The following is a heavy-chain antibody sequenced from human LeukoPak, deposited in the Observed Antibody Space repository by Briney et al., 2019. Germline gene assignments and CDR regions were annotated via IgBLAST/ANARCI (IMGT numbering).Heavy chain of an antibody. CDR3: ATPSSSLNPFDI. CDR1: GYTLTELS. CDR2: FDPEDGET. V-gene: IGHV1-24*01. D-gene: IGHD1-26*01. Sequence: GASVKVSCKVSGYTLTELSMHWVRQAPGKGLEWMGGFDPEDGETIYAQKFQGRATMTEDTSTDTAYMELSSLRSEDTAVYYCATPSSSLNPFDIWGQGTMVTVSS. J-gene: IGHJ3*02.